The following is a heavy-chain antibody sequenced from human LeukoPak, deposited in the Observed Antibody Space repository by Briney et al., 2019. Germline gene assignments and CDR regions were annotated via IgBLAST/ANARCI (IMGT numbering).Heavy chain of an antibody. CDR2: IHEDGSAK. CDR3: ARVSYGDRY. J-gene: IGHJ4*02. V-gene: IGHV3-7*01. CDR1: GFTLSNYW. Sequence: GGSLRLSCAASGFTLSNYWMSWVGEAPGKGVEWVANIHEDGSAKYYVDSVKGPFTISLDNAKNSLYLQMNSLRAEDTAVYYCARVSYGDRYWGQGTRVTVSS. D-gene: IGHD4-17*01.